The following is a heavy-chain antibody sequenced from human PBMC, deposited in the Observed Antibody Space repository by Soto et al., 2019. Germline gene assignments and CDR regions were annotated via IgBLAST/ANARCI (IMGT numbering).Heavy chain of an antibody. D-gene: IGHD2-15*01. Sequence: QVQLVQSGAEVKKPGSSVKVSCKASGGTLSSYTFSWVRQAPGQGLEWMGRIIPNLGITNYAQKFQGRITIIKDRATSTADMELSSLRSEATAVYYCARDKGYCSGASCPDFDYWGQGTLVTVSS. CDR2: IIPNLGIT. V-gene: IGHV1-69*08. J-gene: IGHJ4*02. CDR1: GGTLSSYT. CDR3: ARDKGYCSGASCPDFDY.